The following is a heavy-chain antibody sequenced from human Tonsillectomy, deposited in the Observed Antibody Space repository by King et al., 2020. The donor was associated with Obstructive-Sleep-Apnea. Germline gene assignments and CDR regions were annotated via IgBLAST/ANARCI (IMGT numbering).Heavy chain of an antibody. CDR1: GFTFSSYG. CDR3: AIGMGVTMVRGVIIPNWFDP. V-gene: IGHV3-33*01. CDR2: IWYDGSNK. D-gene: IGHD3-10*01. Sequence: VQLVESGGGVVQPGRSLRLSCAASGFTFSSYGMHWVRQAPGKGLEWVAVIWYDGSNKYYADSVKGRFTISRDNSKNTLYLQMNSLRAEDTAVYYCAIGMGVTMVRGVIIPNWFDPWGQGTLVTVSS. J-gene: IGHJ5*02.